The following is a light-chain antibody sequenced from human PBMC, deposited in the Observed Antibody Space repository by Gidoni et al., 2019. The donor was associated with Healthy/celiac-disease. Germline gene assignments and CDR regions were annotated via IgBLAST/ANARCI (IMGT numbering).Light chain of an antibody. CDR1: QSISSW. Sequence: DIQMTPSPSTLSASVGDRVTITCRASQSISSWLAWYQQKPGKAPKLLIYEASSLESGVPSRFSGSGSGTEFTLTISLLQPYDFATYYCQQYNSYSPTWTFGQGTKVEIK. V-gene: IGKV1-5*01. CDR2: EAS. CDR3: QQYNSYSPTWT. J-gene: IGKJ1*01.